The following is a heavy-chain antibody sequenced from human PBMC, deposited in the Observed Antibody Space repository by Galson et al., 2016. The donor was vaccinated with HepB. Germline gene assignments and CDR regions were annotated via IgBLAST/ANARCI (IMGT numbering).Heavy chain of an antibody. V-gene: IGHV1-3*01. CDR1: GYTFTSNS. CDR2: IIVGGAHT. D-gene: IGHD3-10*01. Sequence: SVKVSCKASGYTFTSNSIHWMRQAPGQRLEWMGWIIVGGAHTNYSPTFQGRLTITSDTSARTVYMELSSLTSEDTAVYYGAREGSSGGWVFEYWCQGTLVTVSS. J-gene: IGHJ4*02. CDR3: AREGSSGGWVFEY.